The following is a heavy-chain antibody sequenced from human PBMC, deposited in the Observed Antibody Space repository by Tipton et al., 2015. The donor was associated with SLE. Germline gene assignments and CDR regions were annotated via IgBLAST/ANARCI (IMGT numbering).Heavy chain of an antibody. CDR3: ARGGDYYDSSGYYFVAYFDY. J-gene: IGHJ4*02. CDR1: GYSISSGSYF. CDR2: IYASGYT. V-gene: IGHV4-61*02. D-gene: IGHD3-22*01. Sequence: TLSLTCTVSGYSISSGSYFWSWIRQPAGKGLEWIGRIYASGYTNYNPSLKSRVTMSVDTSKNQFSLKLSSVTAADTALYYCARGGDYYDSSGYYFVAYFDYWGQGTLVTVSS.